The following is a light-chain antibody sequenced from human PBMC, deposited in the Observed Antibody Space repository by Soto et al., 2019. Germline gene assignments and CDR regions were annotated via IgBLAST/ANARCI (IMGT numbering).Light chain of an antibody. CDR3: SSYTSSSTYV. CDR2: DVS. CDR1: SSDVGGYNY. Sequence: QSALTQPAPVSGSPGQSITISCTGTSSDVGGYNYVSWYQQHPGKAPKLIIYDVSNRPSGISNRFSGSKSGNTASLTISGLHAEDEADYYCSSYTSSSTYVFGSGTQLTVL. V-gene: IGLV2-14*01. J-gene: IGLJ1*01.